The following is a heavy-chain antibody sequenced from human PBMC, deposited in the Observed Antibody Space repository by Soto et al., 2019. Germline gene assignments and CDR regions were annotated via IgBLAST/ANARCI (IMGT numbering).Heavy chain of an antibody. CDR1: SGSISSSNW. D-gene: IGHD6-6*01. CDR3: ARVSHSSSGYFDY. V-gene: IGHV4-4*02. CDR2: ISHRGST. J-gene: IGHJ4*02. Sequence: QVQLQESGPGLGKPSGTLSLTCAVSSGSISSSNWWSWVRQPPGKGLEWIGEISHRGSTNYNPSRKSRVTISVAKSKNQFSLKLSSVTAADTAVYYCARVSHSSSGYFDYWGQGTLVTVSS.